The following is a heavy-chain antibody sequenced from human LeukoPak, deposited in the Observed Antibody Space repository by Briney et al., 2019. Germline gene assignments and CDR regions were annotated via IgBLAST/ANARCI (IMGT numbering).Heavy chain of an antibody. J-gene: IGHJ4*02. CDR1: GFTFTSYS. CDR2: LSGSGGST. Sequence: GGSLRLSCAASGFTFTSYSMNWVRQAPGKGLEWVSALSGSGGSTYYADSVKGRFTISRDNSKNTLYLQMNSLRAEDTAVYYCAKDLSGSFDCWGQGTLVTVSS. CDR3: AKDLSGSFDC. D-gene: IGHD5-12*01. V-gene: IGHV3-23*01.